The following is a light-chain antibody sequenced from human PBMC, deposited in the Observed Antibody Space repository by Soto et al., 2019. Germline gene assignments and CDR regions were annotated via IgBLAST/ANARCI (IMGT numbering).Light chain of an antibody. J-gene: IGKJ4*01. Sequence: EIVLTQSPATLSLSPGERATLSCRASQSVSSYLAWYQQKPGQAPRLLIYDASNRATGIPARFSGSGSGTDFTLTISSLEPEDFAVYYCQQRSNWDGLTFGGGTKVEIK. CDR3: QQRSNWDGLT. CDR1: QSVSSY. V-gene: IGKV3-11*01. CDR2: DAS.